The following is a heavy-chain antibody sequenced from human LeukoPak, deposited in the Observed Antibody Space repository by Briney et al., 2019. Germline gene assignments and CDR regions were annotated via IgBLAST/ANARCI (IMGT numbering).Heavy chain of an antibody. CDR1: GGTLSSYA. D-gene: IGHD3-10*01. CDR2: IIPIFGTA. Sequence: ASVKVSCKASGGTLSSYAISWVRQAPGQGLEWMGGIIPIFGTANYAQKFQGRVTITADESTSTAYMELSSLRSEDTAVYYCARGSARYYYGSGSPLDYWGQGTLVTVSS. CDR3: ARGSARYYYGSGSPLDY. V-gene: IGHV1-69*13. J-gene: IGHJ4*02.